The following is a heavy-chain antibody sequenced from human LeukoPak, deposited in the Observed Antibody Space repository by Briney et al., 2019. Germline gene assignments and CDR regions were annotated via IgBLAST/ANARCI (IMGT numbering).Heavy chain of an antibody. V-gene: IGHV4-39*07. CDR3: ASPTYYYDSSGYPFDY. Sequence: NPSETLSLTCTVSGGSISSSSYYWGWIRQPPGKGLEWIGSIYYSGSTYYNPSLKSRVTISVDTSKNQFSLKLSSVTAADTAVYYCASPTYYYDSSGYPFDYWGQGTLVTVSS. CDR2: IYYSGST. D-gene: IGHD3-22*01. CDR1: GGSISSSSYY. J-gene: IGHJ4*02.